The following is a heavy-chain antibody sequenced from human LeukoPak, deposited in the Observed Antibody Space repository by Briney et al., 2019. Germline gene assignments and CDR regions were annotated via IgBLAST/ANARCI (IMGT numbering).Heavy chain of an antibody. V-gene: IGHV4-34*01. CDR3: ARLGVDGGYVLPMDV. J-gene: IGHJ6*03. Sequence: SETLSLTCAVYGGSFSGYYWSWIRQPPGKGLEWIGEINHSGSTNYNPSLKSRVTISVDTSKNQFSLKLSSVTAADTAVYYCARLGVDGGYVLPMDVWGKGTTVTVSS. CDR2: INHSGST. CDR1: GGSFSGYY. D-gene: IGHD2-8*01.